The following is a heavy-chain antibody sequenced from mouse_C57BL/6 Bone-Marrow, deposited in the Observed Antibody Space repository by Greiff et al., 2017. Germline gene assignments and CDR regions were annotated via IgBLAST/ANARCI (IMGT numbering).Heavy chain of an antibody. J-gene: IGHJ4*01. CDR3: ARPTPDARDY. Sequence: QVQLQQSGAELARPGASVKLSCTASGYTFTSYGISWVKQRPGQGLEWIGEIYPRSGNTYYNEKFKGKATLTADNSASTAYMELRSPTSEDSAVYVCARPTPDARDYWGQGTSVTVSS. CDR1: GYTFTSYG. V-gene: IGHV1-81*01. CDR2: IYPRSGNT.